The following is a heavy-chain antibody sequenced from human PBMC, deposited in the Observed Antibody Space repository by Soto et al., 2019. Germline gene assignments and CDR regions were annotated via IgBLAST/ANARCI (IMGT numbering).Heavy chain of an antibody. CDR2: ISGSGGST. Sequence: EVQLLESGGGLVQPGGSLRLSCAASGFTFSSYAMSWVRQAPGKGLEWVSAISGSGGSTYYADSVKGRFTISRDNSKNTLYPQMNSLRAEDTAVYYCARTKRGRLYYYYGMDVWGQGTTVTVSS. D-gene: IGHD3-16*01. J-gene: IGHJ6*02. CDR1: GFTFSSYA. V-gene: IGHV3-23*01. CDR3: ARTKRGRLYYYYGMDV.